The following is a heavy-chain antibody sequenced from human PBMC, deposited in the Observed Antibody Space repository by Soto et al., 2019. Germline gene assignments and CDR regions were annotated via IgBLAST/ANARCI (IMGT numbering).Heavy chain of an antibody. CDR2: INHSGST. D-gene: IGHD5-12*01. V-gene: IGHV4-34*01. Sequence: SETLSLTCAVYGGSFSGYYWSWIRQPPGKGLEWIGEINHSGSTNYNPSLKSRVTISVDTSKNQFSLKLSSVTAADTAVYYCARWRRRWLQLGLHAFDIWGQGTMVTVSS. CDR3: ARWRRRWLQLGLHAFDI. J-gene: IGHJ3*02. CDR1: GGSFSGYY.